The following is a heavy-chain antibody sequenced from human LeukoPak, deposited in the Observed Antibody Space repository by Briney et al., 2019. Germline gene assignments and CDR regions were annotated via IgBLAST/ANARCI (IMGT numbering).Heavy chain of an antibody. CDR3: ARDADIVVVPAAIQYYYYYGMDV. Sequence: ASVTVSCKASGYTFTSYGISWVRQAPGQGLEWMGWISAYNGNTNYAQKLQGRVTMTTDTSTSTAYMELRSLRSDDTAVYYCARDADIVVVPAAIQYYYYYGMDVWGQGTTVTVSS. V-gene: IGHV1-18*01. CDR2: ISAYNGNT. CDR1: GYTFTSYG. J-gene: IGHJ6*02. D-gene: IGHD2-2*01.